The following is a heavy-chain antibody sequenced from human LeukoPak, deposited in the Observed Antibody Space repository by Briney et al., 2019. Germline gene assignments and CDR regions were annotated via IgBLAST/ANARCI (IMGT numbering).Heavy chain of an antibody. J-gene: IGHJ4*02. Sequence: SETLSLTCAVSGGSISSGGYPWSWIRQPPGKGLEWIGYIYHSGSTYYNPSLKSRVTISVDRSKNQFSLKLSSVTAADTAVYYCARSRQDLYFDYWGQGTLVTVSS. D-gene: IGHD2-15*01. V-gene: IGHV4-30-2*01. CDR3: ARSRQDLYFDY. CDR2: IYHSGST. CDR1: GGSISSGGYP.